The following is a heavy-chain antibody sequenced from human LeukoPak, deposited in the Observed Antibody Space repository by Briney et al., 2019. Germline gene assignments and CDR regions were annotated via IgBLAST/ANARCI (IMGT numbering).Heavy chain of an antibody. Sequence: SETLSLTCAVYGGSFSGYYWSWIRQPPGKGLEWIGEINHSGSTNYNPSLKSRVTISVDTSKNQFSLKLSSVTAADTAVYYCARGDRYSYGFSYWGQGTLVTVS. CDR2: INHSGST. CDR1: GGSFSGYY. V-gene: IGHV4-34*01. J-gene: IGHJ4*02. CDR3: ARGDRYSYGFSY. D-gene: IGHD5-18*01.